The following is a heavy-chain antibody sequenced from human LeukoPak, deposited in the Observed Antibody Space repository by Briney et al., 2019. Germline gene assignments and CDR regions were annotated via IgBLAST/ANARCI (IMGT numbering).Heavy chain of an antibody. CDR2: IKQDGSEK. D-gene: IGHD1-26*01. J-gene: IGHJ6*02. CDR1: GFTFSSYW. CDR3: ARALVGATPYYYGMDV. Sequence: GGSLRLSCAASGFTFSSYWMSWVRQAPGKGLEWVANIKQDGSEKYYVDSVKGRFTISRDNAKNSLYLQMNSLRAEDTAVYYCARALVGATPYYYGMDVWAKGPRSPSP. V-gene: IGHV3-7*04.